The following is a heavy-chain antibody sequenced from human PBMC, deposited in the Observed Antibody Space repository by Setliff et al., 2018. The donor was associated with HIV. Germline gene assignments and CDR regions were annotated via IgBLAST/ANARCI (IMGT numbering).Heavy chain of an antibody. V-gene: IGHV1-18*01. D-gene: IGHD1-26*01. Sequence: ASVKVSCKASGYTFTSYGISWVRQAPGQGLEWMGWISAYNGNTNYAQKLQGRVTMTTDTSTSTAYMELRSLRSDDTAVYYCATWGGSPDGYFYYYMDVWGKGTMVTVSS. CDR2: ISAYNGNT. CDR3: ATWGGSPDGYFYYYMDV. CDR1: GYTFTSYG. J-gene: IGHJ6*03.